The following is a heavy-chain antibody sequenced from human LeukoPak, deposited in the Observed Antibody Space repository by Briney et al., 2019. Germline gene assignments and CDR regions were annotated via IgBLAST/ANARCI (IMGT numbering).Heavy chain of an antibody. CDR1: GGSLSVYY. V-gene: IGHV4-34*01. CDR2: INHSGST. D-gene: IGHD3-10*02. CDR3: ARDTATALTRFKLDY. J-gene: IGHJ4*02. Sequence: SETLSLTCAVYGGSLSVYYWSWIRQPPGKGLEWIGEINHSGSTNYNPSLKSRVTISVDTSKNQFSLKLSSVTAADTAVYFCARDTATALTRFKLDYWGQGTLVTVSS.